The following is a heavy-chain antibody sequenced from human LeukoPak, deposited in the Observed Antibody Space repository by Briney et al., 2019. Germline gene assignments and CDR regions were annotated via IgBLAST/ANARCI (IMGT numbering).Heavy chain of an antibody. CDR3: ARGGLRVMVYRLYYMDV. Sequence: ASVKVSCKTSGYTFTGYYMHWVRQAPGQGLEWMGWINPNSGDTKYAQKFQGRVTMTRDTSISTAYMELTRLRSDDTAVYYCARGGLRVMVYRLYYMDVWGKGTTVTVSS. CDR2: INPNSGDT. J-gene: IGHJ6*03. V-gene: IGHV1-2*02. CDR1: GYTFTGYY. D-gene: IGHD2-8*01.